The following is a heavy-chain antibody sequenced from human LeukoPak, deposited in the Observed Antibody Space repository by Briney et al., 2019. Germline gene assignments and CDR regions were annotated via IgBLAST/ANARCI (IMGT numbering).Heavy chain of an antibody. CDR2: VYDDGGT. CDR3: ARGQVIPDY. V-gene: IGHV4-59*01. Sequence: PSETLSLTCSVSGDSISNYYWSWIRQSPGKGLQWIGCVYDDGGTKYNPSLKSRVTISVDMSKNQFSLNLSSVTAADTAVYYCARGQVIPDYWGQGKLVTVSS. D-gene: IGHD2-21*01. CDR1: GDSISNYY. J-gene: IGHJ4*02.